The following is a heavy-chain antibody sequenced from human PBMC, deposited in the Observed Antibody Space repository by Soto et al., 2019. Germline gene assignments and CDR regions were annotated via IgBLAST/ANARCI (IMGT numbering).Heavy chain of an antibody. J-gene: IGHJ4*02. V-gene: IGHV3-15*01. Sequence: PVGSLRLSCASSVFTLNNVWMNCVRHSPGKWLEWVGRIKSKNDGGTRDYAAPVKGRFSISRHDSINTLYLQMNSLKTEDTAVYYCATVWLKPHNPHDYWGQGTLVTVSS. CDR3: ATVWLKPHNPHDY. CDR1: VFTLNNVW. D-gene: IGHD5-12*01. CDR2: IKSKNDGGTR.